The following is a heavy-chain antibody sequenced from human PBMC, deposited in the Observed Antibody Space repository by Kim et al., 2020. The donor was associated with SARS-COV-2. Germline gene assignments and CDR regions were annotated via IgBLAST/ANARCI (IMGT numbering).Heavy chain of an antibody. J-gene: IGHJ5*02. CDR3: AREIYSNYGDNWFDP. D-gene: IGHD4-4*01. CDR1: GYTFTSYA. CDR2: INTNTGNP. Sequence: ASVKVSCKASGYTFTSYAMNWVRQAPGQGLEWMGWINTNTGNPTYAQGFTGRFLFSLDTSVSTAYLQISSLKAEDTAVYYCAREIYSNYGDNWFDPWGQGTLVTVSS. V-gene: IGHV7-4-1*02.